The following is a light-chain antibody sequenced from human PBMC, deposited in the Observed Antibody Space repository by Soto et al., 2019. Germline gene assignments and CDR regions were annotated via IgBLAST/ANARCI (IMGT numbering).Light chain of an antibody. CDR1: QSISRW. V-gene: IGKV1-5*01. CDR2: DAS. CDR3: QQYNGYSTWT. J-gene: IGKJ1*01. Sequence: DIQMTQSPSTLSASVGDRVTITCRASQSISRWLAWYQQKPGKAPKVLIWDASSLQRGVPSRFSGSGSGTEFTLTICSLQPDDFATYYCQQYNGYSTWTFGQWTKVEIK.